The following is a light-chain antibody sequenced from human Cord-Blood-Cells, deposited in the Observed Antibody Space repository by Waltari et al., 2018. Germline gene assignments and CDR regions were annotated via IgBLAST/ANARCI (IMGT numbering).Light chain of an antibody. Sequence: QSVLTQPPSVSGAPGPRVTISCTGSSSNIGAGYDVHWYPQLPGTAPKLLIYGNSNRPSGVPDRFSGSKSGTSASLAITGRQAEDEADYYCQSYDSSLSGWVFGGGTKLTVL. CDR2: GNS. V-gene: IGLV1-40*01. CDR1: SSNIGAGYD. CDR3: QSYDSSLSGWV. J-gene: IGLJ3*02.